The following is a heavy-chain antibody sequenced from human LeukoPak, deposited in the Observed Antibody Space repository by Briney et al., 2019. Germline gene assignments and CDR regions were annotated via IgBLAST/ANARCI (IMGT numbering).Heavy chain of an antibody. CDR1: GFTFSRYE. V-gene: IGHV3-48*03. J-gene: IGHJ4*02. CDR3: ARKGLGGELGGFDS. D-gene: IGHD1-7*01. Sequence: GGSLRLSCAASGFTFSRYEMNWVRQAPGKGLEWVSYISRSASSIYYADSVKGRFTISRDNAKNSLHLQMNSLRVEDTALYHCARKGLGGELGGFDSWGQGTLVTVSS. CDR2: ISRSASSI.